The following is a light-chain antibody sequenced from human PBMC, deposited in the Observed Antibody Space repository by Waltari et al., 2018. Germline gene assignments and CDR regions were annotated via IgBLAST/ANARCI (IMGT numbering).Light chain of an antibody. J-gene: IGLJ1*01. CDR1: SSDVGNYNL. CDR2: EVT. V-gene: IGLV2-23*02. Sequence: QSGLAQPASASGSPGPSITITCTGTSSDVGNYNLVSWYQQRPGKAPRLLIYEVTKRAARTSCRFSASKSGNTASLSIPGLQAQEDEADYYCCSYVSLRTYVFGTGTKVTV. CDR3: CSYVSLRTYV.